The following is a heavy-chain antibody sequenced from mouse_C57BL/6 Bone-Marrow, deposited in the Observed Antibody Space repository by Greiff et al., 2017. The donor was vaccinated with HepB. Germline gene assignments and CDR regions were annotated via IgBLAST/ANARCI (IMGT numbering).Heavy chain of an antibody. Sequence: VQLQQSGAELARPGASVKLSCKASGYTFTSYGISWVKQRTGKGLEWIGEIYPRSGNTYYNEKFKGKATLTADKSSSTAYMELRSLTSEDSAVYFCAREDYGSSPFDYWGQGTTLTVSS. V-gene: IGHV1-81*01. J-gene: IGHJ2*01. D-gene: IGHD1-1*01. CDR1: GYTFTSYG. CDR3: AREDYGSSPFDY. CDR2: IYPRSGNT.